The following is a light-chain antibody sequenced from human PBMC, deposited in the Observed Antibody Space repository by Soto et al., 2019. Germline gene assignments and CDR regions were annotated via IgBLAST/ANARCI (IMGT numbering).Light chain of an antibody. CDR3: QQFYNYPRT. CDR2: DAS. CDR1: QSISSY. Sequence: DIQMTQSPSSLSASVGDRVTITCRASQSISSYLNWYQQIPGKAPKLLIYDASTLQTGVPSRFSGSGSWTDFTLTISYLQSEDFGTYYCQQFYNYPRTFGQGTKVDIK. V-gene: IGKV1-9*01. J-gene: IGKJ1*01.